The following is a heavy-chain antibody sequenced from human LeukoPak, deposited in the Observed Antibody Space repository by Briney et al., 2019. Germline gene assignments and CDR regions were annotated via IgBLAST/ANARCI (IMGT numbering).Heavy chain of an antibody. V-gene: IGHV4-61*02. J-gene: IGHJ6*03. CDR1: GGSISSGSYY. CDR3: ARITDYSDYYYYSMDV. Sequence: PSQTLSLTCTVSGGSISSGSYYWSWIRQPAGKGLEWIGRIYTSGSTNYNPSLKSRVTISVDTSKNQLSLKLSSVTAADTAVYYCARITDYSDYYYYSMDVWGKGTTVTVSS. D-gene: IGHD4-11*01. CDR2: IYTSGST.